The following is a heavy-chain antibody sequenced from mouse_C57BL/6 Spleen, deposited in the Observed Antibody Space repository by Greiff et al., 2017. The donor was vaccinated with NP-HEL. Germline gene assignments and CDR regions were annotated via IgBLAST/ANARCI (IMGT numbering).Heavy chain of an antibody. CDR1: GYTFTSYW. D-gene: IGHD1-1*01. Sequence: QVQLQQPGAELVKPGASVKMSCKASGYTFTSYWITWVKQRPGQGLEWIGDIYPGSGSTNYNEKFKSKATLTVDTSSSTAYMQLSSLTSEDSAVYYCAREEYYGSSSYATDYWGQGTSVTVSS. V-gene: IGHV1-55*01. CDR3: AREEYYGSSSYATDY. J-gene: IGHJ4*01. CDR2: IYPGSGST.